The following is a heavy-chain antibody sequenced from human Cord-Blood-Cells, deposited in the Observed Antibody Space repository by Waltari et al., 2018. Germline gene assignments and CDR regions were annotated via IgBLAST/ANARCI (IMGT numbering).Heavy chain of an antibody. J-gene: IGHJ3*02. V-gene: IGHV3-53*02. D-gene: IGHD1-26*01. Sequence: EVQLVETGGGLSQPGGSLRLSCAASGFTVSSNYMSWVRRAPGKGLEWVSVIYSGGSTYYAYSVKGRFTISRDNTKNTLYLQMNSLRAEDTAVYYCARDSLGPTGPGAFDIWGQGTMVTVSS. CDR2: IYSGGST. CDR3: ARDSLGPTGPGAFDI. CDR1: GFTVSSNY.